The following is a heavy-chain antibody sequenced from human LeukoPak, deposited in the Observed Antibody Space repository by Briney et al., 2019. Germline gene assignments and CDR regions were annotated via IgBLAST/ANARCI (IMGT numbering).Heavy chain of an antibody. D-gene: IGHD5-18*01. CDR2: ITASGVNA. J-gene: IGHJ4*02. CDR3: ATRMAVVYSYGKQDY. Sequence: GGSLRLSCAASGFTFSSYAMNWVRQAPGKGLEWVSSITASGVNAYYADSVKGRFTISRDNSKNTLYLQMNSLRAEDTAVYYCATRMAVVYSYGKQDYWGQGTLVTVSS. CDR1: GFTFSSYA. V-gene: IGHV3-23*01.